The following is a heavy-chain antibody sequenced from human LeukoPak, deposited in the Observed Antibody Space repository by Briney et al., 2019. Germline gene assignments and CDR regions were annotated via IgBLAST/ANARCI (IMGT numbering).Heavy chain of an antibody. Sequence: ASVKVSCKASRYTFTSYDINWVRQATGQGLEWMGRIIPIFGTANYAQKFQGRVTITTDESTSTAYMELSSLRSEDTAVYYCASRAGSGSYSYWGQGTLVTVSS. V-gene: IGHV1-69*05. CDR1: RYTFTSYD. CDR2: IIPIFGTA. D-gene: IGHD1-26*01. CDR3: ASRAGSGSYSY. J-gene: IGHJ4*02.